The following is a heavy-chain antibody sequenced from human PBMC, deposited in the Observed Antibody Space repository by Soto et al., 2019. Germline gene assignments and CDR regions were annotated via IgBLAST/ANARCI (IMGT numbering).Heavy chain of an antibody. J-gene: IGHJ4*01. CDR2: ISQSAGGNT. CDR3: AGWNYDY. Sequence: GGSLRLSCSASGFTFSSYAMHWVRQAPGKGLEWVSAISQSAGGNTYYADSVKGRFTISRDDSKNTLYLQMDSLRPEDTAQYYCAGWNYDYWGHGTQVTVSS. V-gene: IGHV3-23*01. CDR1: GFTFSSYA. D-gene: IGHD1-7*01.